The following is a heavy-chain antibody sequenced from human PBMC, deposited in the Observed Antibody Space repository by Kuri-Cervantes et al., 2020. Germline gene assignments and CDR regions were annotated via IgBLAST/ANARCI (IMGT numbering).Heavy chain of an antibody. CDR1: GFTFDDYA. V-gene: IGHV3-9*01. CDR3: AKGGAGLYSSSWYFGY. CDR2: ISWNSGSI. D-gene: IGHD6-13*01. Sequence: GGSLRLSCAASGFTFDDYAMHWVRQAPAKGLEWVSGISWNSGSIGYADSVKGRFTISRDNAKNSLYLQMNSLRAEDTALYYCAKGGAGLYSSSWYFGYWGQGTLVTVSS. J-gene: IGHJ4*02.